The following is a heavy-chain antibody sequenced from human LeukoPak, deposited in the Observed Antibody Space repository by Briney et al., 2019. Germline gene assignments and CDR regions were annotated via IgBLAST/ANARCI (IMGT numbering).Heavy chain of an antibody. V-gene: IGHV4-59*01. CDR3: ARIGDYGGINWFDP. CDR2: IYYSGST. J-gene: IGHJ5*02. CDR1: GGPISSYY. Sequence: SETLSLTCTVSGGPISSYYWSWIRQPPGKGLEWIGYIYYSGSTNYNPSLKSRVTISVDTSKNQFSLKLSSVTAADTAVYYCARIGDYGGINWFDPWGQGTLVTVSS. D-gene: IGHD4-23*01.